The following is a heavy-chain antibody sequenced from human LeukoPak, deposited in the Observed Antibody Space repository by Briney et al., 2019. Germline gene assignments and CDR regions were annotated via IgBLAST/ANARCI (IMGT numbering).Heavy chain of an antibody. CDR2: FDPEDGET. CDR3: ATAYGSGNYYGDY. D-gene: IGHD3-10*01. CDR1: GYTLTELS. Sequence: ASVKVSCKVSGYTLTELSMHWVRQAPGKGLEWMGSFDPEDGETIYAQKFQGRVTMTEDTSTDTAYMELSSLRSEDTAVYYCATAYGSGNYYGDYWGQGTLVTVSS. V-gene: IGHV1-24*01. J-gene: IGHJ4*02.